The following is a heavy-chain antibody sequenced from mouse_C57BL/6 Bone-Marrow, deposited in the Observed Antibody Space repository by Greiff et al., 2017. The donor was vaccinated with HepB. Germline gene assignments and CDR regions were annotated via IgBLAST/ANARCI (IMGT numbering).Heavy chain of an antibody. CDR2: ISSGGDYI. V-gene: IGHV5-9-1*02. J-gene: IGHJ2*01. D-gene: IGHD1-1*01. CDR3: TRRDYYYGSLDY. CDR1: GFTFSSYA. Sequence: EVKLVESGEGLVKPGGSLKLSCAASGFTFSSYAMSWVRQTPEKRLEWVAYISSGGDYIYYADTVKGRFTISRDNARNTLYLQMSSLKSEDTAMYYCTRRDYYYGSLDYWGQGTTLTVSS.